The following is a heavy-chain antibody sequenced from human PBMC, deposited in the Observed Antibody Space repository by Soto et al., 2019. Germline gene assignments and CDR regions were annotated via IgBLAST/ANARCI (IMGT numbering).Heavy chain of an antibody. CDR2: TDYSGNT. Sequence: QVQLQESGPGLVRHSETLSLTCTVSSDSISSYYWIWIRQSPGKGLEWIGYTDYSGNTNYNPSLKSRVTISGDTSKNQFSLRLSSVTAADTAVYYCARAVGDPLYYLDYWGQGTLVTVSS. CDR3: ARAVGDPLYYLDY. CDR1: SDSISSYY. V-gene: IGHV4-59*08. D-gene: IGHD6-19*01. J-gene: IGHJ4*02.